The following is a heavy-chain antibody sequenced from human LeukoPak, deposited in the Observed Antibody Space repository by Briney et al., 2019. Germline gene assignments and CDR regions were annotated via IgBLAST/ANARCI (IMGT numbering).Heavy chain of an antibody. D-gene: IGHD3-22*01. CDR1: GGSFSGYY. CDR3: ARHTYYYDSSGPGDY. CDR2: INHSGST. Sequence: SETLSLTCAVYGGSFSGYYWSWIRQPPGKGLEWIGEINHSGSTNYNPSLKSRVTISVDTSKNQFSLKLSSVTAADTAVYYCARHTYYYDSSGPGDYWGQGTLVTVSS. V-gene: IGHV4-34*01. J-gene: IGHJ4*02.